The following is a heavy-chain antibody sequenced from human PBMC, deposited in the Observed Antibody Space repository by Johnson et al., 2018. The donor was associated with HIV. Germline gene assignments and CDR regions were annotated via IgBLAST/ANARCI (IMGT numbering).Heavy chain of an antibody. J-gene: IGHJ3*02. V-gene: IGHV3-7*04. D-gene: IGHD3-3*01. CDR1: GFTFSSYW. CDR3: ARDRPSSSFWSGYDAFDI. CDR2: IKQDGSEK. Sequence: VQLVESGGGLVQPGGSLRLSCAASGFTFSSYWMSWVRQAPGEGLEWVANIKQDGSEKYYVDSVKGRFTISRDNAKNSLYLQMNSLRAEDTAVYYCARDRPSSSFWSGYDAFDIWGQGTMVTVSS.